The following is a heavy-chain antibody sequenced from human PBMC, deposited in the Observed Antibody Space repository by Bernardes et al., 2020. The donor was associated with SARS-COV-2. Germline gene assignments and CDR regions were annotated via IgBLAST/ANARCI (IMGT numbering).Heavy chain of an antibody. CDR3: ARGRVDEFPVGDDFDL. D-gene: IGHD3-16*01. J-gene: IGHJ4*02. CDR2: INTRSNYI. Sequence: GGSLRLSCAASSFSFSSYIMNWVRQAPGKGLEWVSSINTRSNYIKYADSVKGRFTISRDNARNSLYLQMNRLRVEDAAVYYCARGRVDEFPVGDDFDLWGQGTLVTVSS. CDR1: SFSFSSYI. V-gene: IGHV3-21*01.